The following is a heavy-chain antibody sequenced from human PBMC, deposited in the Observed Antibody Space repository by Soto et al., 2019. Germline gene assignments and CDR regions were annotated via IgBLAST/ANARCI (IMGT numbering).Heavy chain of an antibody. CDR2: IYYSGST. CDR1: GGSISSSSYY. Sequence: PSETLSLTCTVSGGSISSSSYYWGWIRQPPGKGLEWIGSIYYSGSTYYNPSLKSRVTISVDASKNQFSLKLSSVTAADTAVYYCARDGYNPYNYYGMDVWGQGTTVTV. D-gene: IGHD5-12*01. V-gene: IGHV4-39*02. CDR3: ARDGYNPYNYYGMDV. J-gene: IGHJ6*02.